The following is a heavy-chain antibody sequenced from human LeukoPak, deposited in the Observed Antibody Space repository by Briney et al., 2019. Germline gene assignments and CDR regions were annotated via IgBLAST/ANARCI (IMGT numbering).Heavy chain of an antibody. CDR3: ARFLEGDGNNGY. V-gene: IGHV1-18*01. D-gene: IGHD5-24*01. Sequence: ASVKVSCKASGYTFTNYGISWVRQAPGQGLEWMGWINLYNGDIIYAQKLQGRVTMTTDTSTSTAYMELRSLRSDDTAVYYCARFLEGDGNNGYWGQGTLVTVSS. J-gene: IGHJ4*02. CDR1: GYTFTNYG. CDR2: INLYNGDI.